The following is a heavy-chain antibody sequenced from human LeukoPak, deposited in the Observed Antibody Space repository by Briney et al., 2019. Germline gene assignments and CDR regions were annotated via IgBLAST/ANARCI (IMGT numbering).Heavy chain of an antibody. CDR1: GFTFSSYS. V-gene: IGHV3-21*01. J-gene: IGHJ4*02. CDR3: ARSQTRWLQSTY. D-gene: IGHD5-24*01. CDR2: ISSSSSYI. Sequence: PGGSLRFSCAASGFTFSSYSMNWVRQAPGKGLEWVSSISSSSSYIYYADSVKGRFTISRDNAKNSLYLQMNSLRAEDTAVYYCARSQTRWLQSTYWGQGTLVTVSS.